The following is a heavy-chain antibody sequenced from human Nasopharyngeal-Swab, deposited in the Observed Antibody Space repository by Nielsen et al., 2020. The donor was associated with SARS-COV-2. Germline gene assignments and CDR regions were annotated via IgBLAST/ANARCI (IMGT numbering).Heavy chain of an antibody. Sequence: VRQAPGKGLEWVAVIWYDGSNKYYADSVKDRFTISRGNSKNTLYLQMNSLRAEDTAVYYCARESSWPKGGFDYWGQGTLVTVSS. CDR2: IWYDGSNK. J-gene: IGHJ4*02. D-gene: IGHD2-15*01. V-gene: IGHV3-33*01. CDR3: ARESSWPKGGFDY.